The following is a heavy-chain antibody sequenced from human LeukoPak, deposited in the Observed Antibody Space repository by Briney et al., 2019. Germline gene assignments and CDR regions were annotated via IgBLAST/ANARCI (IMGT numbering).Heavy chain of an antibody. CDR3: LRCTYRGWFDP. Sequence: KPGGSLRLSCAASGFTFSSYSMNWVRQAPGKGLEWVSSISSSSSYIYHADSVKGRFTISRDNAKNSLYLQMNSLRAEDTAVYYCLRCTYRGWFDPWGQGTLVTVSS. V-gene: IGHV3-21*01. CDR1: GFTFSSYS. CDR2: ISSSSSYI. D-gene: IGHD2-2*01. J-gene: IGHJ5*02.